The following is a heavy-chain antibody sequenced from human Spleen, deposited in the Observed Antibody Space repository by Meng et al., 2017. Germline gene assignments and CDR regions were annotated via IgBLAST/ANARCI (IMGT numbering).Heavy chain of an antibody. J-gene: IGHJ4*02. Sequence: LQLREWCPGLVNLSESLSLTCTVSCGPIRSSNSSGDWIRQPPGKGWEWIGAIYHSGSTSYNPSLRSRVTIFLDTSKNQFSLMLTSVTATDTAVYYCARGPTKMAHDFDYWGQGTLVTVSS. D-gene: IGHD5-24*01. CDR1: CGPIRSSNSS. V-gene: IGHV4-39*01. CDR2: IYHSGST. CDR3: ARGPTKMAHDFDY.